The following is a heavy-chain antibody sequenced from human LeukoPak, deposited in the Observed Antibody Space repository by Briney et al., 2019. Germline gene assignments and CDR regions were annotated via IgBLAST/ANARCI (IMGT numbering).Heavy chain of an antibody. CDR1: GFIFRSYE. CDR2: ISSGGSTT. J-gene: IGHJ5*02. Sequence: GGSLRLSCAASGFIFRSYELSWVRQAPGKGLEWISYISSGGSTTYYADSVKGRFTISRDNAKNSLALQMNSLRAEDTAVYYCARHGTRNGWLIGFDPWGQGTLVTVSS. CDR3: ARHGTRNGWLIGFDP. D-gene: IGHD3-3*01. V-gene: IGHV3-48*03.